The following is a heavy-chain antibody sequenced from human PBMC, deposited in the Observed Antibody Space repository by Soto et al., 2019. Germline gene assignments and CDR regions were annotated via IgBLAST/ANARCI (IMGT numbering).Heavy chain of an antibody. CDR3: ARDVAAADY. CDR2: INAGNGNT. CDR1: GYTFTNYA. V-gene: IGHV1-3*05. Sequence: QVQLVQSGAEEKKPGASVKVSCKASGYTFTNYAMHWVRQAPGQRLEWMGWINAGNGNTKYSQKLQGSLTVXRDTSASTAYMELSSLRSEDTAVYYCARDVAAADYWGQGTLVTVSS. J-gene: IGHJ4*02. D-gene: IGHD6-13*01.